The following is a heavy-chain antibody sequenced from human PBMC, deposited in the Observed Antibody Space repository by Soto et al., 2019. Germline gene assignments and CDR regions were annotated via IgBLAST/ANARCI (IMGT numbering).Heavy chain of an antibody. Sequence: GASVKVSCKASGYTFTSYGISWVRQAPGQGLEWMGWISAYNGNTNYAQKLKGRVTMTTDTSTSTAYMELRSLRSDDTAVYYCAREGIVVVPAAMKSRYYYYYGMDVWGQGTTVTVSS. CDR1: GYTFTSYG. V-gene: IGHV1-18*01. CDR2: ISAYNGNT. J-gene: IGHJ6*02. D-gene: IGHD2-2*01. CDR3: AREGIVVVPAAMKSRYYYYYGMDV.